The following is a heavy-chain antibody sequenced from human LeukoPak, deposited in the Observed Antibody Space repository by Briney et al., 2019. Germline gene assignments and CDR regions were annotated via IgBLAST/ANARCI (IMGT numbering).Heavy chain of an antibody. J-gene: IGHJ4*02. V-gene: IGHV1-69*04. CDR2: IIPILGIA. D-gene: IGHD3-22*01. Sequence: GASVKVSCKASGYTFTSYDINWVRQATGQGLEWMGRIIPILGIANYAQKFQGRVTITADKSTSTAYMELSSLRSEDTAVYYCARARGYYDSSGYLGDWGQGTLVTVSS. CDR3: ARARGYYDSSGYLGD. CDR1: GYTFTSYD.